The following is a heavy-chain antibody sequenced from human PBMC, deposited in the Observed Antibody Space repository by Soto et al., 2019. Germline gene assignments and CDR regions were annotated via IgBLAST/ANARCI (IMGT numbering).Heavy chain of an antibody. D-gene: IGHD4-4*01. CDR2: ISYDGSNK. CDR1: GFTFSSYA. V-gene: IGHV3-30-3*01. J-gene: IGHJ6*02. CDR3: ARERYEYSNPTYGMDV. Sequence: VQLVESGGGVVQPGRSLRLSCAASGFTFSSYAMHWVRQAPGKGLEWVAVISYDGSNKYYADSVKGRFTISRDNSKNTLYLQMNSLRAEDTAVYYCARERYEYSNPTYGMDVWGQGTTVTVSS.